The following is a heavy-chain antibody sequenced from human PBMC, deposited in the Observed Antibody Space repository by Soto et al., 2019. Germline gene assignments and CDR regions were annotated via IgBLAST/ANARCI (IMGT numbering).Heavy chain of an antibody. J-gene: IGHJ6*03. CDR3: ARDDGYGDMGGYRYFSNMDG. CDR1: GYTFTTYG. V-gene: IGHV1-18*01. D-gene: IGHD6-25*01. CDR2: ISANSGKT. Sequence: ASVKVSCKASGYTFTTYGFTWVRQTPGQGLEWMGWISANSGKTHSAQKFQGRLTMTTDTSTSTAYMELRSLRSDDTAVYYCARDDGYGDMGGYRYFSNMDGWGKGTTVTVSS.